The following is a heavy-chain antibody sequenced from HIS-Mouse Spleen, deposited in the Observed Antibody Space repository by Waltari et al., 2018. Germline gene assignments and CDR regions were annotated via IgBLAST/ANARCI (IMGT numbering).Heavy chain of an antibody. CDR1: GFTFSSYW. D-gene: IGHD7-27*01. J-gene: IGHJ2*01. V-gene: IGHV3-74*01. Sequence: EVQLVESGGGLVQPGGSLGLSCAASGFTFSSYWTHWVRQAPGKGLVWVSRINSDGSSTSYADSVKGRFTISRDNAKNTLYLQMNSLRAEDTAVYYCARVNWGYWYFDLWGRGTLVTVSS. CDR2: INSDGSST. CDR3: ARVNWGYWYFDL.